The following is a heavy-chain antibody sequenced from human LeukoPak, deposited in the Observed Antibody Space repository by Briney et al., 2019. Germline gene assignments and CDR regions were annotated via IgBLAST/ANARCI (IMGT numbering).Heavy chain of an antibody. J-gene: IGHJ4*02. Sequence: GGSLRLSCSASGFTFSNFAMHWVRQAPGKGLEYASVINSNGGITYYADSVKGRFTISRDNSRNTLYLQMSSLRTEDTAVYYCAKEATATTFFDYWGQGTLVTVSS. V-gene: IGHV3-64D*06. D-gene: IGHD4-11*01. CDR3: AKEATATTFFDY. CDR1: GFTFSNFA. CDR2: INSNGGIT.